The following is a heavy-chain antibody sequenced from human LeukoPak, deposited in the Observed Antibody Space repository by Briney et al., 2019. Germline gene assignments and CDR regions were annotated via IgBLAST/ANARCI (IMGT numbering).Heavy chain of an antibody. V-gene: IGHV3-21*04. J-gene: IGHJ4*02. CDR2: ISYTGTYI. CDR1: AFSLNAHN. D-gene: IGHD1-26*01. CDR3: VRDRGTYRPIDY. Sequence: GGSLRLSCAASAFSLNAHNMNWDRQAPGKGLEWVSSISYTGTYIYYADSVKGRFTISRDNAQNSLYLQMNSLRAEDTAIYYCVRDRGTYRPIDYWGQGTLVTVSS.